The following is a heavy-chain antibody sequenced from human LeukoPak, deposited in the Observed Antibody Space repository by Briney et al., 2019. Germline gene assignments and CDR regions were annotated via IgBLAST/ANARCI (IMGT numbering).Heavy chain of an antibody. V-gene: IGHV4-34*01. D-gene: IGHD5-24*01. Sequence: SETPSLTCAVYGESFSGYYWSWIRQPPGKGLEWIGEINHSGSTNYNPSLKSRVTISVDTSKNQFSLKLSSVTAADTAVYYCARGHRDGYNSYWGQGTLVTVSS. CDR3: ARGHRDGYNSY. CDR2: INHSGST. J-gene: IGHJ4*02. CDR1: GESFSGYY.